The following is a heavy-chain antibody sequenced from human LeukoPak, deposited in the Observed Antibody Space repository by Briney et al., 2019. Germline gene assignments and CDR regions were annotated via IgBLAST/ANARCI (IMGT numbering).Heavy chain of an antibody. CDR1: GFTFSSYA. CDR3: APVPLYYYGSGSS. CDR2: ISGSGGST. V-gene: IGHV3-23*01. J-gene: IGHJ4*02. D-gene: IGHD3-10*01. Sequence: GGSLRLSCAASGFTFSSYAMSWVRRAPGKGLEWVSGISGSGGSTNYADSVKGRFTISRDNSKNTLYLQMNSLRAEDTAVYYCAPVPLYYYGSGSSWGQGTLVTVSS.